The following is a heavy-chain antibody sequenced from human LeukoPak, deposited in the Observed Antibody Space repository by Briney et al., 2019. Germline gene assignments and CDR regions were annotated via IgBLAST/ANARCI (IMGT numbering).Heavy chain of an antibody. V-gene: IGHV3-23*01. J-gene: IGHJ6*03. Sequence: PGGSLRPSCAASGFTFSSYSMNWVRQAPGKGLEWVSAISGSGGSTYYADSVKGRFTISRDNSKNTLYLQMNSLRAEDTAVYYCAKDPVSTSRANVDYDILPYNYHYMDVWGKGTTVTISS. D-gene: IGHD3-9*01. CDR2: ISGSGGST. CDR3: AKDPVSTSRANVDYDILPYNYHYMDV. CDR1: GFTFSSYS.